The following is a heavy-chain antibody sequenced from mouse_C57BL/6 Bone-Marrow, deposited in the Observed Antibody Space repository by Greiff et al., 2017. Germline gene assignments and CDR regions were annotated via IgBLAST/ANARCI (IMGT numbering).Heavy chain of an antibody. V-gene: IGHV5-12*01. CDR2: ISNGGGST. CDR1: GFTFSDYY. Sequence: EVKLEESGGGLVQPGGSLKLSCAASGFTFSDYYMYWVRQTPEKRLEWVAYISNGGGSTYYPDTVKGRFTISRDNAKNTLYLQMSRLKSEDTAMYYCATLYYGYDGGYYFDYWGQGTTLTVSS. CDR3: ATLYYGYDGGYYFDY. D-gene: IGHD2-2*01. J-gene: IGHJ2*01.